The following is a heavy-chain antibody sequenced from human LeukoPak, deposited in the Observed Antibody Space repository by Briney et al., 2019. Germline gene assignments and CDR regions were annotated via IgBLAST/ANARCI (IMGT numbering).Heavy chain of an antibody. CDR2: ISYDGSNK. V-gene: IGHV3-30*03. CDR1: GFTFSSYG. J-gene: IGHJ4*02. D-gene: IGHD3-22*01. Sequence: PGGSLRLSCAASGFTFSSYGMHWVRQAPGKGLEWVAVISYDGSNKYYADSVKGRFTISRDNSKNTLYLQMNSLRAEDTAVYYCATDYYYDRPQAYWGQGTLVTVSS. CDR3: ATDYYYDRPQAY.